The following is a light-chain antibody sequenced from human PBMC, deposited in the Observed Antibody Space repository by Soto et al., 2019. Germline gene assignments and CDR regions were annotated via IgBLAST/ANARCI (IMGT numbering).Light chain of an antibody. CDR3: SSYAGRNIWV. CDR1: SSDVGGYNY. Sequence: QSVLTQPASVSGSPGQSITVSCTGTSSDVGGYNYVSWYQQHAGKAPKLMIYEVTNRPSGVSNRFSGSKSGNTASLTISGLQAEDEADYYCSSYAGRNIWVFGGGTKVTVL. CDR2: EVT. J-gene: IGLJ3*02. V-gene: IGLV2-14*01.